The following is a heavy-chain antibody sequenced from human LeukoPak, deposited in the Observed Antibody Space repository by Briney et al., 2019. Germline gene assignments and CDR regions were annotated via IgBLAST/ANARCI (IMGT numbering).Heavy chain of an antibody. J-gene: IGHJ4*02. CDR2: IIPILGIA. CDR3: ARVSSGGRYSGYDGDY. CDR1: GGTFSSYA. V-gene: IGHV1-69*04. Sequence: EASVKVSCKASGGTFSSYAISWVRQAPGQGLEWMGGIIPILGIANYAQKFQGRVTITADKSTSTAYMELSSLRSEDTAVYYCARVSSGGRYSGYDGDYWGQGTLVTVSS. D-gene: IGHD5-12*01.